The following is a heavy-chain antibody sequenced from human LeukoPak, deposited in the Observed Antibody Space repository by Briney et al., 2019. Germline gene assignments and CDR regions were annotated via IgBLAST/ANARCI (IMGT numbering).Heavy chain of an antibody. D-gene: IGHD6-13*01. J-gene: IGHJ5*02. CDR3: ARAPPYIAAAGPNWFDP. CDR2: ISSSSSYI. Sequence: NAGGSLRLSCAASGFTSSSYSMSWVRQAPGKGLEWVSSISSSSSYIYYADSVKGRFTISRDNVKNSLYLQMNSLRAEDTAVYYCARAPPYIAAAGPNWFDPWGQGTLVTVSS. CDR1: GFTSSSYS. V-gene: IGHV3-21*01.